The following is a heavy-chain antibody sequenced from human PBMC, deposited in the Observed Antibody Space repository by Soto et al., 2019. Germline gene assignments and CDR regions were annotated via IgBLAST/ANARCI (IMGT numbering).Heavy chain of an antibody. J-gene: IGHJ2*01. Sequence: QVQLQESGPGLVKPSQTLSLTCTVSGGSISSGGYYWSWIRQHPGKGLEWIGYIYYSGSTYYNPSLKSRVTIXXDXSXXQFSLKLSSVTAADTAVYYCARVDTAMVSWWYFDLWGRGTLVTVSS. CDR2: IYYSGST. D-gene: IGHD5-18*01. V-gene: IGHV4-31*03. CDR1: GGSISSGGYY. CDR3: ARVDTAMVSWWYFDL.